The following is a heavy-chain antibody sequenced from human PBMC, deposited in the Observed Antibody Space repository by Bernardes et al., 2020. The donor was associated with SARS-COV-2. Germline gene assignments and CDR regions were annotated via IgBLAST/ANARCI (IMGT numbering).Heavy chain of an antibody. CDR1: GGSIRSYY. CDR3: ARQDIGAIFGVVITPAGMDV. D-gene: IGHD3-3*01. J-gene: IGHJ6*02. V-gene: IGHV4-59*08. CDR2: TYYSGST. Sequence: SQTLSLTCTVSGGSIRSYYWSWIRQPPGQGLEWIGYTYYSGSTNYNPSLKSRVTISVDTSKNQFSLKLSSVTAADTAVYYCARQDIGAIFGVVITPAGMDVWGQGTTVTVSS.